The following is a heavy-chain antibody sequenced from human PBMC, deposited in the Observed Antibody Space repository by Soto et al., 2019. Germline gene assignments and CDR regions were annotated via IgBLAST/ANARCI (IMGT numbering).Heavy chain of an antibody. CDR2: ISWNGNFT. CDR3: VGGSWFD. D-gene: IGHD2-15*01. Sequence: EVQLVESGGDMVQPGRSLKLSCVGSGYSFEDYSMHWVRQAPGKGLEWVSGISWNGNFTGYADSVKGRFTISRDNAKNSLFLQMPSLRLEDTALYYCVGGSWFDWGQGTLVTVSS. CDR1: GYSFEDYS. J-gene: IGHJ4*02. V-gene: IGHV3-9*01.